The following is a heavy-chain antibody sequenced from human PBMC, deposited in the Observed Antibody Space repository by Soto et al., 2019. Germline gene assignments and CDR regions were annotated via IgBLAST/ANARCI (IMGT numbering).Heavy chain of an antibody. J-gene: IGHJ6*02. CDR1: GFSLSTSGMC. Sequence: SGPTLVNPTQTLTLTCSFSGFSLSTSGMCVTWIRQPPGKAPEWLALIDWDDDKYYSTSLKTRLTISKDTSQNQVVLTMTNMDRVDTATYYCARTFSNPYGLDVWGQGTTVTVSS. CDR3: ARTFSNPYGLDV. CDR2: IDWDDDK. V-gene: IGHV2-70*01.